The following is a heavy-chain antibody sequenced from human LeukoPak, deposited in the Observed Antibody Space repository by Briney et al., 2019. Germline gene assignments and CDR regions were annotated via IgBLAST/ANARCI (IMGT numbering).Heavy chain of an antibody. CDR3: ARGRRSGSLGYCSGGSCYKKVGLDY. V-gene: IGHV4-34*01. CDR1: GGSFSGYY. J-gene: IGHJ4*02. CDR2: INNCGGT. D-gene: IGHD2-15*01. Sequence: KASETLSLTCAVYGGSFSGYYWSWIRQPPGRGLEWMGEINNCGGTNYNPSLKSRVTISVDTSKNQFSLKLSSVTAADTAVYYCARGRRSGSLGYCSGGSCYKKVGLDYWGQGTLVTVSS.